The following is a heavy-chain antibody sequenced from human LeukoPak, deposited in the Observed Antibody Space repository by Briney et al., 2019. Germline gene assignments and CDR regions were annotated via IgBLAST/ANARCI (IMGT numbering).Heavy chain of an antibody. CDR3: ARVSGVDIVATNIVGATQDFDY. D-gene: IGHD5-12*01. J-gene: IGHJ4*02. CDR1: GFTFSSYA. CDR2: ISYDGSNK. V-gene: IGHV3-30*04. Sequence: GRSLRLSCAASGFTFSSYAMHWVRQAPGKGLEWVAVISYDGSNKYYADSVKGRFTISRDNSKNTLYLQMNSLRAEDTAVYYCARVSGVDIVATNIVGATQDFDYWGQGTLVTVSS.